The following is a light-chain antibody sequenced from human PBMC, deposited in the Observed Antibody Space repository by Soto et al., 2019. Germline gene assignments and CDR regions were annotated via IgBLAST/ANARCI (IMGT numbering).Light chain of an antibody. Sequence: IVMKQSPGTLSLSPGERTTLSCRASQSISMYLAWYQQKPGQGPRLLIYGASSRATGTPDRFSGSGSGTDFTLTINRLEPEDFALYYCQQYGSSPPTFGQGTKVDI. V-gene: IGKV3-20*01. CDR3: QQYGSSPPT. CDR1: QSISMY. J-gene: IGKJ1*01. CDR2: GAS.